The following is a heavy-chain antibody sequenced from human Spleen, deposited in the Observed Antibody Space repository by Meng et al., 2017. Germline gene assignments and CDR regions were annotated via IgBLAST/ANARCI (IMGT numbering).Heavy chain of an antibody. D-gene: IGHD1-14*01. J-gene: IGHJ5*02. Sequence: QVRLVGSGGGLVKPGGSLRLSCEAAGFTFGSYSMHWVRQAPGKGLDWVAVTSYDEGTKYYADSVRGRFTISRDNSKNTLYLQMNSLRAEDTAVYYCAREPDHRSWLDTWGQGTLVTVSS. CDR2: TSYDEGTK. CDR1: GFTFGSYS. V-gene: IGHV3-30*04. CDR3: AREPDHRSWLDT.